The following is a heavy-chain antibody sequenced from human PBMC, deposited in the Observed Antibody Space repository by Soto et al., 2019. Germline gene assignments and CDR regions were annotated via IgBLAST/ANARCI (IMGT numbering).Heavy chain of an antibody. CDR3: AVVDSTGKWFDP. CDR1: GGSISSSDFY. J-gene: IGHJ5*02. Sequence: QLQLQESGPGLVKPSETLSLTCTVSGGSISSSDFYWGWLRQPPGKGLDFIGSMYYSGTTYYNPSLNNRITLSVDTSKNQLPLKLISVTAADTAVYYCAVVDSTGKWFDPWGQGALVTVSS. V-gene: IGHV4-39*03. CDR2: MYYSGTT. D-gene: IGHD3-22*01.